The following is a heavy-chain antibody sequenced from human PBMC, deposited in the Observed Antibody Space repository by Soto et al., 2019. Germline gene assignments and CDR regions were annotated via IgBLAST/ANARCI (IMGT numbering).Heavy chain of an antibody. Sequence: PGGSLRLSCAGSGFTFTTYAMSWVRQAPGKGLEWVSAISGSGSSTYYADFVKGRFTISRDNSKNTLYLQMNSLRAEDTAVYYCATDCMTVTTSCYWGQGTLVTVSS. CDR1: GFTFTTYA. CDR2: ISGSGSST. CDR3: ATDCMTVTTSCY. J-gene: IGHJ4*02. V-gene: IGHV3-23*01. D-gene: IGHD4-17*01.